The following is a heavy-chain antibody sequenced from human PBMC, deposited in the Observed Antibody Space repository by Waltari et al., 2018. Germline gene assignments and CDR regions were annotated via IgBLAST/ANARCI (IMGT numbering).Heavy chain of an antibody. D-gene: IGHD3-22*01. CDR3: ARDYYDSSGYPGDAFDI. CDR2: IIPILGIA. V-gene: IGHV1-69*04. CDR1: GGTFTRYA. Sequence: QVPLVQSGAEVKKPGSSVKVSCKASGGTFTRYAISWVRPAPGKGLEWMGRIIPILGIANYAQKFQGRVTITADKSTSTAYMELSSLRSEDTAVYYCARDYYDSSGYPGDAFDIWGQGTMVTVSS. J-gene: IGHJ3*02.